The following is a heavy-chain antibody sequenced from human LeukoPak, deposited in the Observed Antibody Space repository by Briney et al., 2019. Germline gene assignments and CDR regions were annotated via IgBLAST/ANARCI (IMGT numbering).Heavy chain of an antibody. CDR1: GFSFSDYA. D-gene: IGHD1-7*01. J-gene: IGHJ4*02. Sequence: GGSLRLSCTASGFSFSDYAMTWIRQAPGKGLEWASYISSSGSTIYYADSVKGRFTISRDNAKNSLYLQMNSLRAEDTAVYYCARYNWNYGYFDYWGQGTLVTVSS. CDR3: ARYNWNYGYFDY. CDR2: ISSSGSTI. V-gene: IGHV3-11*01.